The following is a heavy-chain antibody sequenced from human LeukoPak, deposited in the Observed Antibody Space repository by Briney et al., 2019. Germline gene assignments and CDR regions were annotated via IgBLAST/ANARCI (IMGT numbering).Heavy chain of an antibody. CDR2: ISSSGVHT. J-gene: IGHJ4*02. CDR3: ARQDLWQHCDS. CDR1: GVTFSDYY. Sequence: GRSLRLSCAASGVTFSDYYMNWFCQAPRQGLDWVSYISSSGVHTEYGDSVKGRFTISGDNDKNSVYLQMNILRADDTAVYYCARQDLWQHCDSWGQGALVTVSS. V-gene: IGHV3-11*03. D-gene: IGHD2-21*01.